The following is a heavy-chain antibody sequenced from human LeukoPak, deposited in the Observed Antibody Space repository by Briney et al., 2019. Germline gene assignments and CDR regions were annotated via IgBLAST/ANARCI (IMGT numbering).Heavy chain of an antibody. CDR3: ASYSYSSSSKYFQH. D-gene: IGHD6-6*01. Sequence: GGSLRLSCAASGFTFSSYAMSWVRQAPGKGLEWVSAISGSGGSTYYADSVKGRFTISRDNSKNTLYLQMNSLRAEDTAVYYCASYSYSSSSKYFQHWGQGTLVTVSS. J-gene: IGHJ1*01. CDR2: ISGSGGST. V-gene: IGHV3-23*01. CDR1: GFTFSSYA.